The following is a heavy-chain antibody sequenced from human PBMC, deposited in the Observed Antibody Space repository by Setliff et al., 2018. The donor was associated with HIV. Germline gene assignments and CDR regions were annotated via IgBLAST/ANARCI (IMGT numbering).Heavy chain of an antibody. CDR2: VDPEDGET. CDR3: TTPLDSSGYFGSDCFDY. Sequence: GASVKVSCKASGYTFTDYYMHWVQQAPGKGLEWMGRVDPEDGETTYAEKFQGRITITADTSTDTAYLELSSLRSEDSAFYYCTTPLDSSGYFGSDCFDYWGQGALVTVSS. J-gene: IGHJ4*02. D-gene: IGHD3-22*01. V-gene: IGHV1-69-2*01. CDR1: GYTFTDYY.